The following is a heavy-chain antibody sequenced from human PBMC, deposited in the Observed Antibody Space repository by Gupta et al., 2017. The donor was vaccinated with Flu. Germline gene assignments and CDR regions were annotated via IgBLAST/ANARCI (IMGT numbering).Heavy chain of an antibody. V-gene: IGHV3-74*01. Sequence: EVQLVESGGGLVQPGGSLRLSCAASGFTFSSYWMHWVRQAPGKGLVWVSRINSDGSSTSYADSVKGRFTISRDNAKNTLFLQMNSLRAEDTAVFYCARPDYGDEYFQHWGQGTLVTVSS. CDR2: INSDGSST. CDR3: ARPDYGDEYFQH. CDR1: GFTFSSYW. D-gene: IGHD4-17*01. J-gene: IGHJ1*01.